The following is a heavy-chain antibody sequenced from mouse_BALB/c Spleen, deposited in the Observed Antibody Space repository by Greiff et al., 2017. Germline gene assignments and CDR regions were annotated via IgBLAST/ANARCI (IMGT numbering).Heavy chain of an antibody. CDR1: GFTFTDYY. V-gene: IGHV7-3*02. J-gene: IGHJ4*01. D-gene: IGHD4-1*02. Sequence: EVKLVESGGGLVQPGGSLRLSCATSGFTFTDYYMSWVRQPPGKALEWLGFIRNKANGYTTEYSASVKGRFTISRDNSQSILYLQMNTLMAEDSATYYCARSTGRYAMDYWGQGTSVTVSS. CDR3: ARSTGRYAMDY. CDR2: IRNKANGYTT.